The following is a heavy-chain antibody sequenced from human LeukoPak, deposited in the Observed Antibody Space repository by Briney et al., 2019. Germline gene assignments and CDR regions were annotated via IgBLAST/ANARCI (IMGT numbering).Heavy chain of an antibody. CDR1: GFTFSSYA. V-gene: IGHV3-23*01. J-gene: IGHJ4*02. CDR3: AKRVGVVIPYYFDY. CDR2: VSGSGSGT. D-gene: IGHD3-3*01. Sequence: GGSLRLSCAASGFTFSSYAMTWVRQAPGRGLEWVSVVSGSGSGTYYADSVKGRFTISRDNSKNTLYLQMNSLRAEDTAVYYCAKRVGVVIPYYFDYWGQGTLVTVSS.